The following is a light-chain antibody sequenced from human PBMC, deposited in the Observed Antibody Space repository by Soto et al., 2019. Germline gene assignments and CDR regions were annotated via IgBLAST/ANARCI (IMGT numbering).Light chain of an antibody. CDR2: AAS. CDR1: QSVSSY. CDR3: QQSYSIPQKT. J-gene: IGKJ2*01. V-gene: IGKV1-39*01. Sequence: DIQMTQSPSSLSASVGDRVTITCRASQSVSSYLNWYQQKPGKAPNLLIYAASSLQSGVPSRFSGSGSETEFTLTISSLQAEEFATYYCQQSYSIPQKTFGQGTKLEIK.